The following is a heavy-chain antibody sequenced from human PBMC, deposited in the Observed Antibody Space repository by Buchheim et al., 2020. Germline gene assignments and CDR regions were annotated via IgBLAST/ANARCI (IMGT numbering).Heavy chain of an antibody. V-gene: IGHV3-NL1*01. CDR1: GFTFSSYG. CDR3: AKALLLTAASGTLSPSDY. D-gene: IGHD6-13*01. CDR2: LTDSGSST. J-gene: IGHJ4*02. Sequence: QVQLVESGGGVVQPGRSLRLSCAASGFTFSSYGMHWVRQAPGKGLEWVSILTDSGSSTYYADSVKGRFTISRDNSKNTLYLQMNSLRAEDTAVYYCAKALLLTAASGTLSPSDYWGQGTL.